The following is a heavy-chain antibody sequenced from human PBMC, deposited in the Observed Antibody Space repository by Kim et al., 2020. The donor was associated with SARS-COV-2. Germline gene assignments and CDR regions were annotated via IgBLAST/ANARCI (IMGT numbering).Heavy chain of an antibody. Sequence: SETLSLTCTVSGYSISSGYYWGWIRQPPGKGLEWIGSIYHSGSTYYNPSLKSRVTISVDTSKNQFSLKLSSVTAADTAVYYCARDPDNYGDPAGDTYYYGMDVWGQGTTVTVSS. CDR3: ARDPDNYGDPAGDTYYYGMDV. CDR2: IYHSGST. D-gene: IGHD4-17*01. CDR1: GYSISSGYY. V-gene: IGHV4-38-2*02. J-gene: IGHJ6*02.